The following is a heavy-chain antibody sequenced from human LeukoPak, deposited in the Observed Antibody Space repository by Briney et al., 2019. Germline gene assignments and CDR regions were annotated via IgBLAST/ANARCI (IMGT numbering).Heavy chain of an antibody. CDR2: IKQDGTEK. CDR3: ARDFEFGSAAGTPN. V-gene: IGHV3-7*01. J-gene: IGHJ4*02. CDR1: GFTFSSYW. D-gene: IGHD6-13*01. Sequence: GGSLRLSCVVSGFTFSSYWMSWVRQAPGKGLEWVANIKQDGTEKYYVDSVKGRFTISRDNAKNSLYLQMNSLRAEDTAVYYCARDFEFGSAAGTPNWGQGTLVTVSS.